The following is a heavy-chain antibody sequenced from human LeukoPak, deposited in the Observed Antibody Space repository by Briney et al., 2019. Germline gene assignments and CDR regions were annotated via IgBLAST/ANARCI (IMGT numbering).Heavy chain of an antibody. Sequence: PSQTLSLTCTVSGGSISSGSYYWSWIRQPAGKGLEWIGRIYTSGSTNYNPSLKSRVTISVDTSKNQFSLKLSSVTAADTAVYYCARGRVPGPWGQGTLVTVSS. CDR3: ARGRVPGP. J-gene: IGHJ5*02. D-gene: IGHD3-3*01. CDR2: IYTSGST. V-gene: IGHV4-61*02. CDR1: GGSISSGSYY.